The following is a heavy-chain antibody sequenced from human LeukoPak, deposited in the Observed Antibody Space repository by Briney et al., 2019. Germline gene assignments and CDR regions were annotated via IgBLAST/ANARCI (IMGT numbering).Heavy chain of an antibody. Sequence: ASVRVSCKASGYIFTSYGLSRGRQAPGQGLEWMGWISANNGHTHYAQKFQGRLTITRDMSTRTVDMELRSLRSDDTAVYYCARDMQHYRYYESDEYYFNFEYWGQGTLVTVSS. CDR3: ARDMQHYRYYESDEYYFNFEY. V-gene: IGHV1-18*01. D-gene: IGHD3-22*01. J-gene: IGHJ4*02. CDR1: GYIFTSYG. CDR2: ISANNGHT.